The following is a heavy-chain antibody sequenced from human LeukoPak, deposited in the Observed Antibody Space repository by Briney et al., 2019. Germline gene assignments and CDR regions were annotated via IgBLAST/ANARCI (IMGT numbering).Heavy chain of an antibody. V-gene: IGHV1-69*06. J-gene: IGHJ6*03. CDR1: GCTFSSYA. CDR3: ASGNLGYCSGGSCYPRDYYYYYMDV. Sequence: ASVKVSCKASGCTFSSYAISWVRQAPGQGLEWMGGIIPIFGTANYAQKFQGRVTITADKSTSTAYMELSSLRSEDTAVYYCASGNLGYCSGGSCYPRDYYYYYMDVWGKGTTVTVSS. CDR2: IIPIFGTA. D-gene: IGHD2-15*01.